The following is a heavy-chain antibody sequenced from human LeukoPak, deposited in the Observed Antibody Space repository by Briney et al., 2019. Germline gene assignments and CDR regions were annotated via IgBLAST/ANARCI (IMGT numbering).Heavy chain of an antibody. CDR3: ARQVGGSYDFDY. Sequence: SETLSLTCTVSGGSISSSSYYWGWIRQPPGKGLEWIGSTYYSGSTYYNPSLKSRVTISVDTSKNQFSLKLSSVTAADTAVYYCARQVGGSYDFDYWGQGTLVTVSS. CDR1: GGSISSSSYY. V-gene: IGHV4-39*01. J-gene: IGHJ4*02. D-gene: IGHD1-26*01. CDR2: TYYSGST.